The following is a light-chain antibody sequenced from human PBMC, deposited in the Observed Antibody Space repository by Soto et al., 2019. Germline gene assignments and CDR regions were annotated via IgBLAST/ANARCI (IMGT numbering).Light chain of an antibody. Sequence: ELVLTQSPGTLPLSPGESATLSCRASRSVSGAYLAWYKQNPGQAPRLLIYGASTRATGIPDRFSGSGSGTDFTLTISGLESEDFAVYYCHQHANSPWTFGQGTRVEIK. CDR1: RSVSGAY. CDR2: GAS. CDR3: HQHANSPWT. V-gene: IGKV3-20*01. J-gene: IGKJ1*01.